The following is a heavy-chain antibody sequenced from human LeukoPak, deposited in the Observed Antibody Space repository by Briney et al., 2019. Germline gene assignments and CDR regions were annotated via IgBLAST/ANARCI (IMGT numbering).Heavy chain of an antibody. J-gene: IGHJ6*02. CDR1: GFTFSSYG. D-gene: IGHD6-13*01. CDR3: ARDRTYSSSWFEYYYYYYGMDV. Sequence: GGSLRLSCAASGFTFSSYGMHWVRQAPGKRLEWVAVIWYDGSNKYYADSVKGRFTISRDNSKNTLYLQMNSLRAEDTAVYYCARDRTYSSSWFEYYYYYYGMDVWGQGTTVTVSS. CDR2: IWYDGSNK. V-gene: IGHV3-33*01.